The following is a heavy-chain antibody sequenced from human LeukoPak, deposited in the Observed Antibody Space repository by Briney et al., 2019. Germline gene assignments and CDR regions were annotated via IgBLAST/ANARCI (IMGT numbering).Heavy chain of an antibody. Sequence: GGSLRLSCAASGFTFSSYSMNWVRQAPGRGLEWVSSISSSSSYIYYADSAKGRFTISRDNAKNSLYLQMNSLRAEDTAVYYCARGGKTHYGDYPFDPWGQGTLVTVSS. V-gene: IGHV3-21*01. CDR2: ISSSSSYI. CDR1: GFTFSSYS. D-gene: IGHD4-17*01. J-gene: IGHJ5*02. CDR3: ARGGKTHYGDYPFDP.